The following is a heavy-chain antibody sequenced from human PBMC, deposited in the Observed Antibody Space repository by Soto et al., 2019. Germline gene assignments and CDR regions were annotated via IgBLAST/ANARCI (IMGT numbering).Heavy chain of an antibody. D-gene: IGHD1-26*01. V-gene: IGHV2-5*01. Sequence: SGPPLVYPTQTLAVTCILFIFTLSTSGAGVGRKRQSPGKPPEWLALISKKEKKRYKPGLQSRLTITKNTATNPVLLTMTDLDPVDTATYFCAHRYGGNYYRWYFDSWGQGTLVTVSS. CDR2: ISKKEKK. CDR1: IFTLSTSGAG. CDR3: AHRYGGNYYRWYFDS. J-gene: IGHJ4*02.